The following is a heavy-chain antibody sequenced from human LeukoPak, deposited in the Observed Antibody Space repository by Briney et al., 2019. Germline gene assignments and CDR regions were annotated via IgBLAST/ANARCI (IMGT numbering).Heavy chain of an antibody. CDR3: AKTRPIPIFGVVESDY. J-gene: IGHJ4*02. CDR2: IIPIFGTA. Sequence: SVNVSSKASGGTFSSYAISWVRQAPRQGLEWMGGIIPIFGTANYAQKFQGRVTITADESTSTAYMELSSLRSEDTAVYYCAKTRPIPIFGVVESDYWGQGTLVTVSS. D-gene: IGHD3-3*01. CDR1: GGTFSSYA. V-gene: IGHV1-69*13.